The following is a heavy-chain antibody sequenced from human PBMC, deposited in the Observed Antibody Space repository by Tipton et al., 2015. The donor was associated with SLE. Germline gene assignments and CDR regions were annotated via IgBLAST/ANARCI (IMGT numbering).Heavy chain of an antibody. CDR2: ISYSGST. CDR3: ARRRVDYYGMDV. Sequence: TLSLTCTVSGASIRGYYWSWIRQPPGKGLEWIGYISYSGSTYYNPSLKGRVTISVDTSKNQFSLKLSSVTAADTAVYYCARRRVDYYGMDVWGQGTTVTVSS. D-gene: IGHD2-15*01. J-gene: IGHJ6*02. CDR1: GASIRGYY. V-gene: IGHV4-59*12.